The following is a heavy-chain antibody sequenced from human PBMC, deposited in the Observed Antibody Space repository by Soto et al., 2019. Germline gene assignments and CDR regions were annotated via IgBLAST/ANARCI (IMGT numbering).Heavy chain of an antibody. CDR2: VYPSDSDV. Sequence: PGASLKISCQGSGYRFTSSWIGWVRQMPGKGLEWLGHVYPSDSDVRYSPCFEGRVTISADNSINTAYLHLLNLKASDTAIYYCTKGATSPFDSLGQGTRGTVAS. V-gene: IGHV5-51*01. D-gene: IGHD3-16*01. J-gene: IGHJ4*02. CDR3: TKGATSPFDS. CDR1: GYRFTSSW.